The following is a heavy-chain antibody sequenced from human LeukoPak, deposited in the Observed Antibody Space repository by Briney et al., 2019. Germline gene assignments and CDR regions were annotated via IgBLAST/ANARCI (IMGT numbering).Heavy chain of an antibody. CDR3: AKNLWFGEYNDY. CDR2: ISGSGGST. V-gene: IGHV3-23*01. D-gene: IGHD3-10*01. J-gene: IGHJ4*02. CDR1: GFTFRSYA. Sequence: GGSLRLSCAASGFTFRSYAMSWVRQAPGKGLEWVSAISGSGGSTYYADSVKGRFTISRDNSKNTLYLQMNSLRAEDTAVYYCAKNLWFGEYNDYWGQGTLVTVSS.